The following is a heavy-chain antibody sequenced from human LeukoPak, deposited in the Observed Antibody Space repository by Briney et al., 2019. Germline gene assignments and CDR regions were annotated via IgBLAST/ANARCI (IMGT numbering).Heavy chain of an antibody. CDR2: IRQDGSEK. V-gene: IGHV3-7*03. CDR1: GFSFSTYW. D-gene: IGHD3-22*01. CDR3: ARQYYDINGFYTAGDYYYYMDV. Sequence: GGSLRLSCETSGFSFSTYWMSWVRQPPGKGLEWVANIRQDGSEKYYVDSVKGRFTISRDIAKQSVFLQMNSLKTEDTAVYYCARQYYDINGFYTAGDYYYYMDVWGKGTTVTVSS. J-gene: IGHJ6*03.